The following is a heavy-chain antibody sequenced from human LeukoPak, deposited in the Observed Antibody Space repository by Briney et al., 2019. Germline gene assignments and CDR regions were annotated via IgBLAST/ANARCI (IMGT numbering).Heavy chain of an antibody. V-gene: IGHV5-10-1*01. CDR3: ARRGRYSGSYYSLGY. CDR1: GYSFTTYW. J-gene: IGHJ4*02. CDR2: IDPSDSYT. D-gene: IGHD1-26*01. Sequence: KNGESLTISCKGSGYSFTTYWISWVRQMPGKSLEWMGRIDPSDSYTDYSPSFQGHVSISVDKSISTAYLQWSSLKASDTAMYYCARRGRYSGSYYSLGYWGQGTLVTVSS.